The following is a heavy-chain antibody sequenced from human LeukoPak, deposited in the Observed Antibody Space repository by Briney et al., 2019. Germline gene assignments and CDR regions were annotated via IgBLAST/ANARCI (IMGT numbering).Heavy chain of an antibody. CDR2: SRGSGDRT. V-gene: IGHV3-23*01. CDR1: GFSFSNYD. D-gene: IGHD1/OR15-1a*01. Sequence: GGSLRLSCAASGFSFSNYDMGWVRQAPGKGLEWVSVSRGSGDRTYYADSVKGRFTISKDNSKNTVYMQMNSLRAEDTAVYFCAKGGNNGGTFDYWGQGTLVTVSS. J-gene: IGHJ4*02. CDR3: AKGGNNGGTFDY.